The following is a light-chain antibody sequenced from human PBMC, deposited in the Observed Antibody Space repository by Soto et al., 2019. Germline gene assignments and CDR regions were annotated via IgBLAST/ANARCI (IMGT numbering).Light chain of an antibody. CDR2: GAS. Sequence: ENVLTQSPGTLSLSPGERATLSCRASQNVDNNFLAWYQHKPGQPPRLLIFGASIRAAGIPDRFSGSGSGTDFTLSISRLEPEDFVVYHCQQYGSLPYTFGQGTKLDIK. V-gene: IGKV3-20*01. J-gene: IGKJ2*01. CDR1: QNVDNNF. CDR3: QQYGSLPYT.